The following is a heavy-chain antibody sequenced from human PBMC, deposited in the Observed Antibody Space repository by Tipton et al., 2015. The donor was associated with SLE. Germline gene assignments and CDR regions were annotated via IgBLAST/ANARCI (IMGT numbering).Heavy chain of an antibody. CDR1: GGSISTYY. CDR3: ARANDAEYGGAFDI. D-gene: IGHD4-17*01. Sequence: TLSLTCTVSGGSISTYYWNWIRQSPGKGLEWIGYVDYIGSTNYNPSLKSRLTILVHRYKNQFSLKLSSVTAADTALYYCARANDAEYGGAFDIWGQGTVVTVSS. V-gene: IGHV4-59*01. J-gene: IGHJ3*02. CDR2: VDYIGST.